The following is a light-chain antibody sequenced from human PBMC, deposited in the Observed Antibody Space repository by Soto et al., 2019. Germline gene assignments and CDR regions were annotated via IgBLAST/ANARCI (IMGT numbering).Light chain of an antibody. CDR3: NSYTSKSTGV. V-gene: IGLV2-14*01. CDR1: SSDVGGYNY. Sequence: QSALTQPASVSGSPGQSITISCTGTSSDVGGYNYVSWYQQHPGKAPKLIIYEVSNRPSGVSNRFSGSKSGNTASLTISGLQAEDEADYYCNSYTSKSTGVFGPGTKLIVL. J-gene: IGLJ1*01. CDR2: EVS.